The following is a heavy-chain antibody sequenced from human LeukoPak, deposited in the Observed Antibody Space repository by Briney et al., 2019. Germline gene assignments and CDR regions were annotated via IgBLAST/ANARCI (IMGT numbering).Heavy chain of an antibody. CDR3: TTGRKLGYLTPRYYFDY. CDR2: IKSKTDGGTT. D-gene: IGHD5-18*01. Sequence: PGGSLRLSCAASGFTFSNAWMSWVRQAPGKGLEWVGRIKSKTDGGTTDYAAPVKGRFTISRDDSKNTLYLQMNSLKTEDTAVYYCTTGRKLGYLTPRYYFDYWGQGTLVTVSS. CDR1: GFTFSNAW. V-gene: IGHV3-15*01. J-gene: IGHJ4*02.